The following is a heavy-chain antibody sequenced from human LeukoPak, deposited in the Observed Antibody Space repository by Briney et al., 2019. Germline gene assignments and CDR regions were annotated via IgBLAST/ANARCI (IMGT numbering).Heavy chain of an antibody. CDR3: ARVGGTNFYYYGLDV. V-gene: IGHV4-61*01. CDR1: GGSVSSGTYY. Sequence: PSETLSLTCTVSGGSVSSGTYYWSWIRQPPGKGLEWIGYIYYSGSTNYNPSLKSRVTVSVDTSKNQFSLKLNSVTAADTAVYYCARVGGTNFYYYGLDVWGQGTTVTVSS. D-gene: IGHD3-3*01. J-gene: IGHJ6*02. CDR2: IYYSGST.